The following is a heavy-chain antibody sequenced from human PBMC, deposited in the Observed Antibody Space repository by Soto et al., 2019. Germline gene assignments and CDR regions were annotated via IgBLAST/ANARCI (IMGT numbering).Heavy chain of an antibody. Sequence: QLQLQESGPGLVKPSETLSLTCTVSGGSISSSSYYWGWIRQPPVKGLEWIGSIYYSGSTYYNPSLQSRVTIYVDTSKNQFSLKLSSVTAADTAVYYCARRRLGYGDYGNYFDYWGQGTLVTVSS. J-gene: IGHJ4*02. CDR3: ARRRLGYGDYGNYFDY. V-gene: IGHV4-39*01. CDR1: GGSISSSSYY. D-gene: IGHD4-17*01. CDR2: IYYSGST.